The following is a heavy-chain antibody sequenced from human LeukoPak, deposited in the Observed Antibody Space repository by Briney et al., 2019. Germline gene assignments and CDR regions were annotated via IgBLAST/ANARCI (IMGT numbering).Heavy chain of an antibody. Sequence: SETLSLTCGVHGGSFSDYYWSWIRQPPGKGLEWIGDIDRRGWSNSNPSLKSRVTISVDTSKNQFSLKLSSVTAADTAVYYCAGGVEDVWEARVTWGQGTLVTVSS. D-gene: IGHD3-16*01. CDR1: GGSFSDYY. V-gene: IGHV4-34*01. CDR3: AGGVEDVWEARVT. CDR2: IDRRGWS. J-gene: IGHJ5*02.